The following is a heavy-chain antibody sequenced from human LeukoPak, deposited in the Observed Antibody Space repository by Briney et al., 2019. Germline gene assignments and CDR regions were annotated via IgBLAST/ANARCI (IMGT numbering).Heavy chain of an antibody. CDR2: INAGNGNT. D-gene: IGHD3-22*01. J-gene: IGHJ4*02. V-gene: IGHV1-3*01. CDR3: ARDPNHYDSSGYFDY. CDR1: GYTFTSYA. Sequence: ASVKVSCKASGYTFTSYAMHWVRQAPGQRLEWMGWINAGNGNTKYSQKFQGRVTITRDTSASTAYMELSSLRSEDTAVYYCARDPNHYDSSGYFDYWGQGTLVTVSS.